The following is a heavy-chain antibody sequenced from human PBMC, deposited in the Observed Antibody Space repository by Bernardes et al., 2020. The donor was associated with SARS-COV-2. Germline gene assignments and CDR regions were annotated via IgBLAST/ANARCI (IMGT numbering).Heavy chain of an antibody. Sequence: SGPTLVKPTQTLTLTCTFSGFSLSTSGVGVGWIRQPPGKALAWLALIYWNDDKRYSPSLKSRLTITKDTSKNQVVLTMTNMDPVDTATYYCVRPIAAGAPFDYWGQGTLVTVSS. D-gene: IGHD6-13*01. CDR2: IYWNDDK. CDR3: VRPIAAGAPFDY. CDR1: GFSLSTSGVG. J-gene: IGHJ4*02. V-gene: IGHV2-5*01.